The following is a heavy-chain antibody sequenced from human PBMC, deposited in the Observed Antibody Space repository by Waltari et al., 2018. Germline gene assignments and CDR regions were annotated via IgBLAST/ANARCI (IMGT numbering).Heavy chain of an antibody. V-gene: IGHV3-30*02. Sequence: QVQLVESGGGVVQPGGPLRLSCGASGFTFSSYAMQWVRQAPGKGLEWVAFIRYDGTTKYYANSVKGRFSISRDNFESTLSLQLNSLRAEDTAVYYCAKTYYDSNTYPVDIWGQGTTVTVSS. CDR1: GFTFSSYA. D-gene: IGHD3-22*01. CDR3: AKTYYDSNTYPVDI. J-gene: IGHJ3*02. CDR2: IRYDGTTK.